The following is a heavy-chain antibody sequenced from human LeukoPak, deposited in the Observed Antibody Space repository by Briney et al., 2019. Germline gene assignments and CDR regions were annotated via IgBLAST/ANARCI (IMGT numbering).Heavy chain of an antibody. D-gene: IGHD6-6*01. J-gene: IGHJ6*02. CDR3: ARDPRPSYYYGMDV. V-gene: IGHV3-48*01. CDR2: IKTSSTTI. Sequence: PGGSLRLSCAGSGFTFSSYSMNWVRQAPGKGLEWVSYIKTSSTTIYYADSVKGRFTISRDNSKNTLYLQMNSLRAEDTAVYYCARDPRPSYYYGMDVWGQGTTVTVSS. CDR1: GFTFSSYS.